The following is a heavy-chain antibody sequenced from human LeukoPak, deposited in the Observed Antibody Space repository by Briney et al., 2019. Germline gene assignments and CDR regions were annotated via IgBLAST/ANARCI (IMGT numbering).Heavy chain of an antibody. J-gene: IGHJ5*02. CDR1: GYTFTGYY. CDR2: INPNSGGT. D-gene: IGHD6-19*01. V-gene: IGHV1-2*02. CDR3: ARDPGGVAGTLNWFDP. Sequence: ASVTVSCKASGYTFTGYYMHWVRQAPGQGLEWMGWINPNSGGTNYAQKFQGRVTMTRDTSISTAYMELSRLRSDDTAVYYCARDPGGVAGTLNWFDPWGQGTLVTVSS.